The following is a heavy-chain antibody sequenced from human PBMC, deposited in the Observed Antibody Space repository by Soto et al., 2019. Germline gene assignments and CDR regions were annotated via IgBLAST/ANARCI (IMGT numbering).Heavy chain of an antibody. J-gene: IGHJ4*02. D-gene: IGHD3-22*01. CDR3: ASRYYYDSSGYYYFDY. Sequence: PSETLSLTCTVSGGSISSNNYYWAWIRQPPGKGLEWIGYIYYSGSTYYNPSLKSRVTISVDTSKNQFSLKLSSVTAADTAVYYFASRYYYDSSGYYYFDYWGQGTLVTVSS. V-gene: IGHV4-31*03. CDR1: GGSISSNNYY. CDR2: IYYSGST.